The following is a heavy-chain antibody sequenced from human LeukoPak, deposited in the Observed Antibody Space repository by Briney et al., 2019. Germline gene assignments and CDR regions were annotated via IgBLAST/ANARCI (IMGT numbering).Heavy chain of an antibody. CDR1: GGTFSSYA. V-gene: IGHV1-18*01. J-gene: IGHJ6*02. CDR3: ARDAAGYDFWSGYPARGYGMDV. Sequence: ASVKVSCKASGGTFSSYAISWVRQAPGQGLEWMGWISAYNGNTNYAQKLQGRVTMTTDTSTSTAYMELRSLRSDDTAVYYCARDAAGYDFWSGYPARGYGMDVWGQGTTVTVSS. D-gene: IGHD3-3*01. CDR2: ISAYNGNT.